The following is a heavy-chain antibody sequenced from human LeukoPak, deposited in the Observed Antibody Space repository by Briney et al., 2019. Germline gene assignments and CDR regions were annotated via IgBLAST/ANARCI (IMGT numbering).Heavy chain of an antibody. CDR2: INWNGGST. CDR3: ARIDTYYYDSSGYYSAFDI. J-gene: IGHJ3*02. Sequence: GGSLRLSCAASGFTFDNYGMSWVRQAPGKGLEWVSGINWNGGSTGYADSVKGRFTISRDNAKNSLYLQMNSLRAEDTALYYCARIDTYYYDSSGYYSAFDIWGQGTVVTVSS. V-gene: IGHV3-20*04. CDR1: GFTFDNYG. D-gene: IGHD3-22*01.